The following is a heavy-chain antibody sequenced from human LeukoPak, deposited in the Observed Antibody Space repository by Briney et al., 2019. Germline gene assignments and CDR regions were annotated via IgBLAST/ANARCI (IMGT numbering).Heavy chain of an antibody. CDR3: ARQDGGIAAAGPY. CDR2: IYYSGST. Sequence: PSQTQSLTCTVSGGSISSSTYYWGWIRQPPGKGLEWIGSIYYSGSTYYIPSLKSRVTISVDTSKNQFSLKLSSVTAADTAVYYCARQDGGIAAAGPYWGQGTLVTVSS. J-gene: IGHJ4*02. CDR1: GGSISSSTYY. D-gene: IGHD6-13*01. V-gene: IGHV4-39*01.